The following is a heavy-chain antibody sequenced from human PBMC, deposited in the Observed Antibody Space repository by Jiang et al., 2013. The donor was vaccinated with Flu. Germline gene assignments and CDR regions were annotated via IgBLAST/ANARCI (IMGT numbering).Heavy chain of an antibody. V-gene: IGHV4-39*01. CDR1: GGSISSSSYY. J-gene: IGHJ6*02. D-gene: IGHD3-9*01. CDR3: ARAWLHNYYYYYGMDV. CDR2: IYYSGST. Sequence: GLVKPSETLSLTCTVSGGSISSSSYYWGWIRQPPGKGLEWIGSIYYSGSTYYNPSLKSRVTISVDTSKNQFSLKLSSVTAADTAVYYCARAWLHNYYYYYGMDVWGQGTTVTVSS.